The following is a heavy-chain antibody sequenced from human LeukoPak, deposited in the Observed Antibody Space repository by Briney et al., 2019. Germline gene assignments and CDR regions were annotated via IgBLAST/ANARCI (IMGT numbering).Heavy chain of an antibody. CDR1: GGSISSYY. V-gene: IGHV4-59*08. D-gene: IGHD1-26*01. J-gene: IGHJ4*02. CDR2: IYYSGST. CDR3: ARHQGTYYYFDY. Sequence: SETLPLTCTVSGGSISSYYWSWIRQPPGKGLEWIGYIYYSGSTKYNPSLKSQVTMSVDTSKNQFSLKLSSVTAADTAVYYCARHQGTYYYFDYWGQGTLVTVSS.